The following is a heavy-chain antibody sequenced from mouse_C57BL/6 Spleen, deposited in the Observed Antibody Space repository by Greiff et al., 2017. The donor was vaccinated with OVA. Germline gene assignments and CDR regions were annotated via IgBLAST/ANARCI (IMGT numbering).Heavy chain of an antibody. J-gene: IGHJ4*01. D-gene: IGHD2-4*01. CDR3: ARDYDYDKGNYYAMDF. V-gene: IGHV1-82*01. Sequence: QVQLQQSGPELVKPGASVKISCKASGYAFSSSWMNWVKQRPGKGLEWIGRIYPGDGATNYTGQFKGKATLTADKSSSTAYMQRSSLTSEDSAVYFCARDYDYDKGNYYAMDFWGQGTSVTVSS. CDR1: GYAFSSSW. CDR2: IYPGDGAT.